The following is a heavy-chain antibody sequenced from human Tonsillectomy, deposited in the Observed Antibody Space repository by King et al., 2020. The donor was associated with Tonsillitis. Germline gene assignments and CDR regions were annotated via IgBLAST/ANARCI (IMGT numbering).Heavy chain of an antibody. J-gene: IGHJ5*02. CDR2: IDPSDSYT. D-gene: IGHD3-3*01. CDR3: ATAAYDFWSGYYWFDP. V-gene: IGHV5-10-1*03. CDR1: GYSFTSYW. Sequence: VQLVESGAEVKKPGESLRISCKGSGYSFTSYWISWVRQMPGKGLEWMGRIDPSDSYTNYSPSFQGHVTISADKSISTAYLQWSSLKASDTAMYYCATAAYDFWSGYYWFDPWGQGTLVTVSS.